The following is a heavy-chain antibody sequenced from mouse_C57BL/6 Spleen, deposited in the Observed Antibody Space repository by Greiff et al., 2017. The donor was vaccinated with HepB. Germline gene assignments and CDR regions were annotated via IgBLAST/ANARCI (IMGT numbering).Heavy chain of an antibody. CDR1: GYTFTSYW. J-gene: IGHJ1*03. CDR3: ARGFITTVVATNFDV. CDR2: IYPSDSET. D-gene: IGHD1-1*01. Sequence: QVQLQQPGAELVRPGSSVKLSCKASGYTFTSYWMDWVKQRPGQGLEWIGNIYPSDSETHYNLKFKDKATLTVDKSSSTAYMQLSSLTSEDSAVYYCARGFITTVVATNFDVWGTGTTVTVSS. V-gene: IGHV1-61*01.